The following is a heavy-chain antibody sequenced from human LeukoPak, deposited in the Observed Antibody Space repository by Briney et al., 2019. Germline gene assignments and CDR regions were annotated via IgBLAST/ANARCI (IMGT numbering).Heavy chain of an antibody. J-gene: IGHJ4*02. CDR1: GGSISSYY. D-gene: IGHD1-26*01. CDR2: IYYSGST. CDR3: ARVGVESPGYFDY. V-gene: IGHV4-59*08. Sequence: SETLSLTCTVSGGSISSYYWSWIRQPPGKGLEWIGYIYYSGSTNYNPSLKSRVTISVDTSKNQFSLKLSSVTAADTAVYYCARVGVESPGYFDYWGQGTLVTVSS.